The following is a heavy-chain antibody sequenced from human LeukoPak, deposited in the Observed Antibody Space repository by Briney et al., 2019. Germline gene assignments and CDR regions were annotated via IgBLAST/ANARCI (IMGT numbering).Heavy chain of an antibody. CDR1: GFTVSSNE. CDR3: ARLYLPATRFDY. Sequence: GGSLRLSCAASGFTVSSNEMSWVRQAPGKGLEWVSSISGGSTYYADSRKGRFTISRDNSKNTLHLQMNSLRAEDTAVYYCARLYLPATRFDYWGQGTLVTVSS. J-gene: IGHJ4*02. CDR2: ISGGST. D-gene: IGHD5-24*01. V-gene: IGHV3-38-3*01.